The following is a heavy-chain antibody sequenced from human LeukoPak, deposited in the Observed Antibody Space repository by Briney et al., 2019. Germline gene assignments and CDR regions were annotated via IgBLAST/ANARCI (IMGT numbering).Heavy chain of an antibody. D-gene: IGHD2-2*01. J-gene: IGHJ4*02. CDR2: ISGDGVST. CDR3: AKEPGKFDY. Sequence: GGSLRLSCVASGLPIADFAMHWVRQAPGKGLEWVSLISGDGVSTFYTDSVRGRFSISRDNTKNSLYLEMNSLRTEDTAMYYCAKEPGKFDYWGQGTLVAVSS. CDR1: GLPIADFA. V-gene: IGHV3-43*02.